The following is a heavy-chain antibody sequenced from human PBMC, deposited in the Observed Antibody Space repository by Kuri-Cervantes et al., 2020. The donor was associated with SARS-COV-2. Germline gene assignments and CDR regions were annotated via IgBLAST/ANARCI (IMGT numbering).Heavy chain of an antibody. Sequence: SETLSLTCAVSGYSISSGYYWGWIRQPPGKGPEWIGSIYHSGSTYYNPSLKSRVTISVDTSKNQFSLKLSSVTAADTAVYYFARQGGYSSSSLDYWGRGTLVTVSS. J-gene: IGHJ4*02. CDR1: GYSISSGYY. V-gene: IGHV4-38-2*01. D-gene: IGHD6-6*01. CDR2: IYHSGST. CDR3: ARQGGYSSSSLDY.